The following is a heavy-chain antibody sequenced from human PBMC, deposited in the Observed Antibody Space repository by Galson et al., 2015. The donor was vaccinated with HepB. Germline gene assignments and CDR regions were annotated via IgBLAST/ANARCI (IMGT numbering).Heavy chain of an antibody. V-gene: IGHV1-2*06. D-gene: IGHD3-22*01. CDR2: INPHSGGT. CDR3: AREAPYFYDSSGKYGYYSGMDV. CDR1: GYTFTSYD. J-gene: IGHJ6*02. Sequence: SVKVSCKASGYTFTSYDINWVRQATGQGLEWMGRINPHSGGTNYAQKFQGRVTMTRDTSISTAYMELSRLRSDDTAVYYCAREAPYFYDSSGKYGYYSGMDVWGQGTTVTVSS.